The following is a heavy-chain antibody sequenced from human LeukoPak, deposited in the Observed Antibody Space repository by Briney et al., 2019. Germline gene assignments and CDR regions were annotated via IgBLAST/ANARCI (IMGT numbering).Heavy chain of an antibody. CDR3: ARGRGSWGPFDY. CDR1: GYSISTGYY. CDR2: IYHSGST. D-gene: IGHD6-13*01. Sequence: SETLSLTCTVSGYSISTGYYWGWIRQPPGKGLEWIGIIYHSGSTYYNPSLKSRVTISVDKSKNQFSLKLSSVTAADTAVYYCARGRGSWGPFDYWGQGTLVTVSS. J-gene: IGHJ4*02. V-gene: IGHV4-38-2*02.